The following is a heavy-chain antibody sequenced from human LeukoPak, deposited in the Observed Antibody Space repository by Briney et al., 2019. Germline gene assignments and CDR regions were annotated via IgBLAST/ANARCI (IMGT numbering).Heavy chain of an antibody. CDR1: GFIVNSYA. CDR2: IYSDGVT. D-gene: IGHD5-12*01. J-gene: IGHJ4*02. Sequence: QPGGSLRLSCAASGFIVNSYAMSWVRQAPGKGLAWVSLIYSDGVTQYADSVKGRFTISRDNAKNTLYLQMNSLRAEDTAVFYCARVGQAGYVGYPLDYRGQGTLVTVSS. CDR3: ARVGQAGYVGYPLDY. V-gene: IGHV3-66*01.